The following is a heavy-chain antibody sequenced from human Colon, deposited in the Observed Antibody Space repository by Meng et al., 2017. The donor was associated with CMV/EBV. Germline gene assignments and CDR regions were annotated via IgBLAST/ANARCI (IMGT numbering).Heavy chain of an antibody. V-gene: IGHV1-3*01. CDR2: INPGNGNT. CDR3: ARGCFGELQAFDI. D-gene: IGHD3-10*01. J-gene: IGHJ4*02. Sequence: VKLVQFGAEVKKPGASVKVPSKASGYIFSDYAIHWVRQAPGQRLEWMGWINPGNGNTKSSERFQGRVTFTRDKSANTAYLELSSLGSEDTAVFYCARGCFGELQAFDIWGQGTLVTVSS. CDR1: GYIFSDYA.